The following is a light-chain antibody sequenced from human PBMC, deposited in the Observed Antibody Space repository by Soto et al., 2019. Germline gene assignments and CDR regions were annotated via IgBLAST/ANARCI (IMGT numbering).Light chain of an antibody. Sequence: QLVLTQPPSVSGAPGQRVTISCTGSSSNIGANYDVHWYQHRPGTAPKLLMYGNINRPSGVPDRFSASKSATSASLAITGLQAEDEADYYCQSYDSSLGGFVIFGGGTKVTVL. CDR2: GNI. V-gene: IGLV1-40*01. CDR1: SSNIGANYD. CDR3: QSYDSSLGGFVI. J-gene: IGLJ2*01.